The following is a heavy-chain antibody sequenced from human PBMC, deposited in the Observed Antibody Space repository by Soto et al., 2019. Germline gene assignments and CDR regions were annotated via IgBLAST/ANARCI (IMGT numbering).Heavy chain of an antibody. Sequence: EVQLLESGGGLVQPGGSLRLSCAASGFTFSSYAMSWVRQAPGKGLEWVSSISGSGGSTYYADSVKGRFTISRDNSKNTLYLQMNSLRAEDTAVYYCAKDPYSGSEFDYWGQGTLVTVSS. CDR2: ISGSGGST. V-gene: IGHV3-23*01. CDR3: AKDPYSGSEFDY. CDR1: GFTFSSYA. D-gene: IGHD1-26*01. J-gene: IGHJ4*02.